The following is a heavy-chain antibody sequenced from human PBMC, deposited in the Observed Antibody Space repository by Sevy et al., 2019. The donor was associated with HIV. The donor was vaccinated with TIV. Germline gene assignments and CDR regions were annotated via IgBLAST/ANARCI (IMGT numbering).Heavy chain of an antibody. J-gene: IGHJ4*02. CDR2: VYHTGST. D-gene: IGHD3-22*01. CDR1: GVSVSSDTYY. V-gene: IGHV4-61*01. Sequence: SETLSLTCAVSGVSVSSDTYYWSWIRQPPGKGLEWIGYVYHTGSTNYSPSFKSRVTISVDTSKNLFSLRLFSVAAADTAVYYCARDPYFFDKSGYYWDYWGQGALVTVSS. CDR3: ARDPYFFDKSGYYWDY.